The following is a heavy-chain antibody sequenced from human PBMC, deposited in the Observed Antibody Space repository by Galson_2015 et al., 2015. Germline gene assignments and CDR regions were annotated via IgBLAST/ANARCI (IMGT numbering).Heavy chain of an antibody. D-gene: IGHD1-14*01. Sequence: SLRLSCAASGFTFSSYAMHWVRQAPGKGLEWVAVISYDGSNKYYADSVKGRFTISRDNSKNTLYLQMNSLRAEDTAVYYCAKDLTPGPEYYYYMDVWGKGTTVTVSS. V-gene: IGHV3-30*04. CDR2: ISYDGSNK. CDR1: GFTFSSYA. J-gene: IGHJ6*03. CDR3: AKDLTPGPEYYYYMDV.